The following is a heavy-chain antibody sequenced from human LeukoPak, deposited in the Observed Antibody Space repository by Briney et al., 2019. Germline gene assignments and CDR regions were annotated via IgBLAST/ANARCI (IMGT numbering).Heavy chain of an antibody. CDR1: GFTFSSYG. D-gene: IGHD4-17*01. Sequence: GGSLRLSCAASGFTFSSYGMHWVRQAPGKGLEWLAVIWYDGSNEYYADSVKGRFTISRDNSKNTLFLQMNSLRADDTAVYYCARLRTQMAYGDSNLYYFDYWGQGTLVTVSS. V-gene: IGHV3-33*01. CDR3: ARLRTQMAYGDSNLYYFDY. CDR2: IWYDGSNE. J-gene: IGHJ4*02.